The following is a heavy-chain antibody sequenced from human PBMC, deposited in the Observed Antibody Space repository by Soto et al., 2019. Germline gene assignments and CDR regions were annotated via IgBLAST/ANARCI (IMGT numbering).Heavy chain of an antibody. V-gene: IGHV4-59*04. Sequence: PSETLSLTCTVSGDSISRYYWSWIRQPPGKGLEWIGYIYYSGSTYYNPSLKSRVTISVDTSKNQFSLKLSSVTAADTAVYYCARQIRKQWLVFDYWGQGTLVTVSS. CDR3: ARQIRKQWLVFDY. J-gene: IGHJ4*02. CDR1: GDSISRYY. CDR2: IYYSGST. D-gene: IGHD6-19*01.